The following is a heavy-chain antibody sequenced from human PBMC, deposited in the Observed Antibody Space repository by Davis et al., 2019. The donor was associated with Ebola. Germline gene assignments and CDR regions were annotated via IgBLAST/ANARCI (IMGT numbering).Heavy chain of an antibody. CDR1: GFTFSDYY. CDR2: ISSTGSTI. D-gene: IGHD6-19*01. CDR3: VRSSGWSSDLDWFDP. Sequence: PGGSLRLSCGASGFTFSDYYIHWIRQAPGKGLEWISYISSTGSTIYYADSVKGRFTISRDNAKNSVFLQMSSLRVEDTAMYYCVRSSGWSSDLDWFDPWGQGTLVTVSS. V-gene: IGHV3-11*01. J-gene: IGHJ5*02.